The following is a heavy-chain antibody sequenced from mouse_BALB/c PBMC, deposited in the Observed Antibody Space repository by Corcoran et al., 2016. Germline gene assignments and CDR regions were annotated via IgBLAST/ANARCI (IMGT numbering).Heavy chain of an antibody. CDR3: DNWDWYFDV. V-gene: IGHV14-3*02. D-gene: IGHD4-1*01. CDR1: GFNIKDTY. CDR2: IDPANGNT. Sequence: EVQLQQSGAELVKPGASVKLSCTASGFNIKDTYMHWVKQRPEQGLEWIGRIDPANGNTKYDPKFQGNATITADTSSNTAYLQLSSLTSEDTTVYYCDNWDWYFDVWGAGTTVTVSS. J-gene: IGHJ1*01.